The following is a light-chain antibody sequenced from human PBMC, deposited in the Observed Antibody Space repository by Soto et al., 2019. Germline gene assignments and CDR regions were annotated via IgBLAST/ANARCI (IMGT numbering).Light chain of an antibody. Sequence: QSALTQPASVSGSPGQSITISCTGTSSDVGGYNYVSWYQQHPGKAPKLIIYDVSNRTSGVSNQFSGSKSGNTSFLTMSGLQAEEESDYYRSSYTSSSTLLYVFGTGTKLIVL. CDR3: SSYTSSSTLLYV. CDR1: SSDVGGYNY. V-gene: IGLV2-14*01. J-gene: IGLJ1*01. CDR2: DVS.